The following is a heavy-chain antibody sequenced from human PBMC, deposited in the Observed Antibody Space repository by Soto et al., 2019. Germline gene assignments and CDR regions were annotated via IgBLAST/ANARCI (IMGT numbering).Heavy chain of an antibody. CDR2: ISAYNGNT. CDR3: ARDVRATYDFWSVDWFDP. J-gene: IGHJ5*02. V-gene: IGHV1-18*01. CDR1: GYTFINYG. D-gene: IGHD3-3*01. Sequence: QVQLVQSGAEVKKPGASVKVSCKASGYTFINYGISWVRQAPGQGLEWMGWISAYNGNTNYAQKLQGRVTMTTDTSTSTDYMELRSLRSDYTAVYYCARDVRATYDFWSVDWFDPWGQGTLVTVSS.